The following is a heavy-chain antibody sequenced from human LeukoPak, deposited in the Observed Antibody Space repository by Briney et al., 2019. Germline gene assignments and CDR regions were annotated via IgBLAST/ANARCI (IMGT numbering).Heavy chain of an antibody. D-gene: IGHD4-23*01. Sequence: RPSETLSLTCTVSGGSISSYYWSWIRQPPGKGLEWIGYIYHSGSTDYNPSIKSRVTISVDTSKSQFSLKLTSVTAADTAVYYCATLTTVVTVYYFDYWGQGTLVTVSS. CDR3: ATLTTVVTVYYFDY. V-gene: IGHV4-4*09. CDR2: IYHSGST. J-gene: IGHJ4*02. CDR1: GGSISSYY.